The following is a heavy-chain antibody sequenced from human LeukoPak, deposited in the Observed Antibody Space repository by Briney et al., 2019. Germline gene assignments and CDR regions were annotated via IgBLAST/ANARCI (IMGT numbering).Heavy chain of an antibody. CDR2: LYHAGRT. CDR3: ATSTGPVVPAAIDY. J-gene: IGHJ4*02. V-gene: IGHV4-30-2*06. D-gene: IGHD2-2*01. CDR1: GASISSSTYA. Sequence: SQTLSLTCAVSGASISSSTYAWSWIRQSPGKGLEWIGCLYHAGRTYYDPTLNSRVTISVDTSKNQFSLKMTSVTAADTAVYYCATSTGPVVPAAIDYWGQGTLVTVSS.